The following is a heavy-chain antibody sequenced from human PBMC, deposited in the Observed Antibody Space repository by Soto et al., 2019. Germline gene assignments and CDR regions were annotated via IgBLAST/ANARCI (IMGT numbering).Heavy chain of an antibody. Sequence: ASVKVSCKASGYTFTDYYMYWVRQAPGQGLELMSWINPNSGGTNYTQKFQGRVTLTRDTSISTAYMELSRLRSDDTAVYYCARGGPGYSSGWYYFDYWGQGTLVTVYS. V-gene: IGHV1-2*02. J-gene: IGHJ4*02. CDR1: GYTFTDYY. D-gene: IGHD6-19*01. CDR3: ARGGPGYSSGWYYFDY. CDR2: INPNSGGT.